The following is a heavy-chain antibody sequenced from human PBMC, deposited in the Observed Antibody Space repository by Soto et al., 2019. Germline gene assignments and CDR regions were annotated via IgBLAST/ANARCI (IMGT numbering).Heavy chain of an antibody. J-gene: IGHJ5*02. Sequence: EVQLLESGGGLVQPGGSLRLSCAASGFTFSNSGMSWVRQAPGKGLVWVSGISGGAGTTYYAESVKGRFTISRDNSKKTLYLQMNSLRAEDTAVYYCASLGWNIQPFGSWGQGTLVTVSS. D-gene: IGHD1-1*01. V-gene: IGHV3-23*01. CDR1: GFTFSNSG. CDR3: ASLGWNIQPFGS. CDR2: ISGGAGTT.